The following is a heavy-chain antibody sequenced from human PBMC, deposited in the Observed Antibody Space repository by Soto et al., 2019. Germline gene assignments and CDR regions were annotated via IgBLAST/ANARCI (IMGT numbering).Heavy chain of an antibody. V-gene: IGHV3-23*01. CDR2: ISGSGDYT. Sequence: EVQLLESGGGLVQPGGSLRLSCAASGVSLISYAMNWVRQAPGKGLEWVSGISGSGDYTYYADSVKGRFTISRDNSKNTLYMNSLRAEDTAVYYCAKDGPLGELMADWGQGTLVTVSS. J-gene: IGHJ4*02. CDR3: AKDGPLGELMAD. D-gene: IGHD3-10*01. CDR1: GVSLISYA.